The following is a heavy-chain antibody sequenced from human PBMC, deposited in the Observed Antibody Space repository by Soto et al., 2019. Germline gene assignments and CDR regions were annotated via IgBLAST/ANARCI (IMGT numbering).Heavy chain of an antibody. D-gene: IGHD2-2*02. CDR1: GYTFTSYG. V-gene: IGHV1-2*04. Sequence: ASVKVSCKASGYTFTSYGINWVRQAPGQGLEWMGWINTYNAKTTYAQKFQGWVTMTRDTSISTAYMELSRLRSDDTAVYYCARQLSPYTYFDYWGPGTLVTVSS. J-gene: IGHJ4*02. CDR2: INTYNAKT. CDR3: ARQLSPYTYFDY.